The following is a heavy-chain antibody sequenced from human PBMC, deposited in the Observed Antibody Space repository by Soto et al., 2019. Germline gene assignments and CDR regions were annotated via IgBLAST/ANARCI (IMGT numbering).Heavy chain of an antibody. V-gene: IGHV4-59*01. CDR3: ARGTSSGYYYSFDY. CDR1: GGSISSYY. Sequence: QVQLQVSGPGLVKPSETLSLTCTVSGGSISSYYWSWIRQPPGKGLEWIGYIYYSGSTNYNPSLKSRVTISVDTSKNQFSLKLSSVTAADTAVYYCARGTSSGYYYSFDYWGQGTLVTVSS. D-gene: IGHD3-22*01. CDR2: IYYSGST. J-gene: IGHJ4*02.